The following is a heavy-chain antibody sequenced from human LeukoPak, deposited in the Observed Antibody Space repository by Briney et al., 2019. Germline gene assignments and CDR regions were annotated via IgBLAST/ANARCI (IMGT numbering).Heavy chain of an antibody. CDR1: GGSISSSSYY. Sequence: SETLSLTCTVSGGSISSSSYYWGWIRQPPGKGLEWIGSTHYSGNTYYNPSLKSRVTISVDTSKNQFSLKLSSVTAADTAVYYCARDRGPYSGYDSYYFDYWGQGTLVTVSS. V-gene: IGHV4-39*02. J-gene: IGHJ4*02. CDR2: THYSGNT. D-gene: IGHD5-12*01. CDR3: ARDRGPYSGYDSYYFDY.